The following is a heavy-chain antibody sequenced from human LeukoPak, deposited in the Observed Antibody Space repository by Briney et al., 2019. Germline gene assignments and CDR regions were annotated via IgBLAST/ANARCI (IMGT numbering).Heavy chain of an antibody. CDR1: GVTLSSYA. J-gene: IGHJ4*02. CDR2: ISGSGGST. D-gene: IGHD5-12*01. Sequence: GGSLRLSCAASGVTLSSYAMSWARQAPGKGLEWVSAISGSGGSTYYADSVKGRFTISRDNSKNTLYLQMNSLRAEDTAVYYCAKGGGYDTRDHYFDYWGQGTLVTVSS. CDR3: AKGGGYDTRDHYFDY. V-gene: IGHV3-23*01.